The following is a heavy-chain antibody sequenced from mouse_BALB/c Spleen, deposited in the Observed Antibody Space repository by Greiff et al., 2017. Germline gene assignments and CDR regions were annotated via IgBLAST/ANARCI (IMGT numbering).Heavy chain of an antibody. Sequence: EVKLMESGPGLVKPSQSLSLTCTVTGYSITSDYAWNWIRQFPGNKLEWMGYISYSGSTSYNPSLKSRISITRDTSKNQFFLQLNSVTTEDTATYYCARGGSTIMFAYWGQGTLVTVSA. D-gene: IGHD2-1*01. CDR1: GYSITSDYA. V-gene: IGHV3-2*02. CDR2: ISYSGST. CDR3: ARGGSTIMFAY. J-gene: IGHJ3*01.